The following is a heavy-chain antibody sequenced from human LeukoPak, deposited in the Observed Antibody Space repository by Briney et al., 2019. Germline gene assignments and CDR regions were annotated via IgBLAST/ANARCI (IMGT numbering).Heavy chain of an antibody. V-gene: IGHV4-61*05. CDR1: GGSISSSSYY. CDR3: ARGGYYGSGNDFRFDP. CDR2: IHYTGSI. J-gene: IGHJ5*02. Sequence: SETLSLTCTVSGGSISSSSYYWGWIRQPPGKGLECIGYIHYTGSINYNPSLKSRVTISVETSKNQFSLKLESVTAADTAVYYCARGGYYGSGNDFRFDPWGQGTLVTVSS. D-gene: IGHD3-10*01.